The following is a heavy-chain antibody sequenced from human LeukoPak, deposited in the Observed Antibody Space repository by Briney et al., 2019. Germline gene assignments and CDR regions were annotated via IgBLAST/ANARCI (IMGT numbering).Heavy chain of an antibody. CDR3: ARRAINSVMFDY. CDR2: IYYSGST. D-gene: IGHD3-16*01. J-gene: IGHJ4*02. Sequence: SETLSLTCTVSGGSVSSGSYYWSWIRQPPGKGLEWIGYIYYSGSTNYNPSLKSRVTISVDTSKNQFSLKLSSVTAADTAVYFCARRAINSVMFDYWGQGTLVTVSS. CDR1: GGSVSSGSYY. V-gene: IGHV4-61*01.